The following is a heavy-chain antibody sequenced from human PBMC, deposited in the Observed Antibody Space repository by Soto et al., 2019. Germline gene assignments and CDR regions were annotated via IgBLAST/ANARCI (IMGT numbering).Heavy chain of an antibody. CDR2: ISGSGGST. J-gene: IGHJ6*02. Sequence: ETLSLTCTVSGGSISSDYWSWIRQPPGKGLEWVSAISGSGGSTYYADSVKGRFTISRDNSKNTLYLQMNSLRAEDTAVYYCAKDPSAPYYDFWSGYSRDYYYGMDVWGQGTTVTVSS. D-gene: IGHD3-3*01. V-gene: IGHV3-23*01. CDR1: GGSISSDY. CDR3: AKDPSAPYYDFWSGYSRDYYYGMDV.